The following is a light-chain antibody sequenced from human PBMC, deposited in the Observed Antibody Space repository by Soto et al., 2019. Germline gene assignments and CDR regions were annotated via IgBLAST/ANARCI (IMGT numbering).Light chain of an antibody. Sequence: QSVLVQPASVSGSPGQSNTISCTGTSSDVGGYNYVSWYQQHPGKAPKLMIYDVSNRPSGVSNHFSGSKSGNTASLTISGLQAEDEADYYCSSYTSSSNYVFGTGTKVTVL. CDR1: SSDVGGYNY. J-gene: IGLJ1*01. V-gene: IGLV2-14*01. CDR3: SSYTSSSNYV. CDR2: DVS.